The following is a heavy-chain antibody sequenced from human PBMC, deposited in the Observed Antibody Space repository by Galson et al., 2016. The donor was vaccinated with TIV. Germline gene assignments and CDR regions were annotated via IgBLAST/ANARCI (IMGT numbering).Heavy chain of an antibody. J-gene: IGHJ6*02. D-gene: IGHD6-19*01. CDR2: ISGGGGNI. CDR1: GFTFSSYA. V-gene: IGHV3-23*01. Sequence: SLRLSCAASGFTFSSYAMTWVRQAPGKGLEWVTAISGGGGNIYYADSVKGRFTISRDNSKNTLYMQMNSLRAEDTAVYYCVKVPSSGFTHYYAMDVWGQGTTVTVSS. CDR3: VKVPSSGFTHYYAMDV.